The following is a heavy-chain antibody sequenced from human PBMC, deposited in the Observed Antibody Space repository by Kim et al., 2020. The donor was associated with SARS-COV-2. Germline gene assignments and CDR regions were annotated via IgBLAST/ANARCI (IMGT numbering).Heavy chain of an antibody. J-gene: IGHJ3*02. V-gene: IGHV3-30*18. CDR2: ISYDGSNK. D-gene: IGHD3-10*01. CDR1: GFTFSSYG. CDR3: AKDSGDRRAAFDI. Sequence: GGSLRLSCAASGFTFSSYGMHWVRQAPGKGLEWVAVISYDGSNKYYADSVKGRFTISRDNSKNTLYLQMNSLRAEDTAVYYCAKDSGDRRAAFDIWGQGTMVTVSS.